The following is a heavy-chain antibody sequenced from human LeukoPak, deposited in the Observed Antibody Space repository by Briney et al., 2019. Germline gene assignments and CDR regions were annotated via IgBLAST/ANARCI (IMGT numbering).Heavy chain of an antibody. Sequence: PSETLSLTCTVSGGSISSYYWSWIRQPPGKGLEWIGYIYYSGSTNYNPSLKSRVTISVDTSKNQSSLKLSSVTAADTAAYYCARDVVWGQAAAGTFDYWGQGTLVTVSS. D-gene: IGHD6-13*01. CDR3: ARDVVWGQAAAGTFDY. CDR1: GGSISSYY. V-gene: IGHV4-59*12. CDR2: IYYSGST. J-gene: IGHJ4*02.